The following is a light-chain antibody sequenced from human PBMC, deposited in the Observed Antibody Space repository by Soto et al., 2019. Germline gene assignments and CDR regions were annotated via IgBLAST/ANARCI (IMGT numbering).Light chain of an antibody. Sequence: QSVLTHPASVSGSPGQSITISCTGTSGDIGSYNLVSWYQHHPGKAPQLMIYEVNKRPSGVSDRFSGSKSGNTASLTISGLQSEDETDYYCCSYAGSSTPFVFGTGTKVTVL. CDR2: EVN. V-gene: IGLV2-23*02. CDR3: CSYAGSSTPFV. CDR1: SGDIGSYNL. J-gene: IGLJ1*01.